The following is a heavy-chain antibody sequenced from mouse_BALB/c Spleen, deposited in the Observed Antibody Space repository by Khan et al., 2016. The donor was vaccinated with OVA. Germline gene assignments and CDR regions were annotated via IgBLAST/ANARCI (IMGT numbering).Heavy chain of an antibody. J-gene: IGHJ4*01. V-gene: IGHV9-3-1*01. Sequence: QIQLVQSGPELRKPGETVKISCKASGYTFTIYGMNWIRQAPGKGLKWMGWINTYTGEPTYAADFKRRFAFSLETSASTAYLQINNLKNEDTATYFCARVGYNGTMDYWGQGTSVTVSS. CDR1: GYTFTIYG. CDR2: INTYTGEP. D-gene: IGHD2-14*01. CDR3: ARVGYNGTMDY.